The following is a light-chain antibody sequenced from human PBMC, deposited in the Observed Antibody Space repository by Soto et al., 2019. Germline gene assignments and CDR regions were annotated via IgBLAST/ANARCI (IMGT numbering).Light chain of an antibody. V-gene: IGKV3-15*01. CDR3: QQYNNWPPT. Sequence: EIVMTQSPATLSVSPGERATLSCRASQSVSSNLAWYQQKPGQAPRLLIYDASTRATGIPARFSGSGSGTEFTLTISSLQSEYFAVYYCQQYNNWPPTFGQGTKVEIK. J-gene: IGKJ1*01. CDR1: QSVSSN. CDR2: DAS.